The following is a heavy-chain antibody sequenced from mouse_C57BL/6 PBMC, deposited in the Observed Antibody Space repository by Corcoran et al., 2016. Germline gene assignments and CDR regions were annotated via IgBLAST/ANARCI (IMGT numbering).Heavy chain of an antibody. CDR3: ARVGDGYYTMDY. CDR2: ISYDGSN. Sequence: DVQLQESGPGLVKPSQSLSLTCSVTGYSITSGYYWNWIRQFPGNKLEWMGYISYDGSNNYNPSLKNRISITRDPSTNQFFLKLNSVTTEDTATYDCARVGDGYYTMDYWGQGTSVTVSS. J-gene: IGHJ4*01. D-gene: IGHD2-3*01. CDR1: GYSITSGYY. V-gene: IGHV3-6*01.